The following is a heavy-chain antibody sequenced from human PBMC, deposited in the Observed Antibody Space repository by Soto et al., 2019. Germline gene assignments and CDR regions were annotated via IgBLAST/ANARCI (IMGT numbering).Heavy chain of an antibody. D-gene: IGHD3-3*02. CDR2: IYYSRST. J-gene: IGHJ5*02. V-gene: IGHV4-39*01. CDR1: GGSISSSSYY. CDR3: ASPKIAFYNWFDP. Sequence: QLQLQESGPGLVKPSETLSLTCTVSGGSISSSSYYWGWIRQPPGKGLEWIGSIYYSRSTYHNPSLKSRVTISVDTSKTQFSLKLSSVTAADTAVYYGASPKIAFYNWFDPWGQGTLVTVSS.